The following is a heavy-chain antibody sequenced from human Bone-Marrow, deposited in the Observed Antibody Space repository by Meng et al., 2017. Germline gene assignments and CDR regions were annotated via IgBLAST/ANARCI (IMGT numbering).Heavy chain of an antibody. CDR3: ARDEDISAAGTLLGDY. V-gene: IGHV1-2*06. CDR2: IDPKSGDT. J-gene: IGHJ4*02. D-gene: IGHD6-13*01. CDR1: GYNFPVYW. Sequence: ATAKVSCKPSGYNFPVYWLLWVRRAPRQGLEWMGRIDPKSGDTHYAQRFQGRVTMTRDTSISTAYMELSGLRSDDTAMYYCARDEDISAAGTLLGDYWGQGTLVTVSS.